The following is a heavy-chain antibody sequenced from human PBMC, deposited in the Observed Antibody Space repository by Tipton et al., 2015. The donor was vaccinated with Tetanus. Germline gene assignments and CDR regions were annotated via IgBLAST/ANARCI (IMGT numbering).Heavy chain of an antibody. Sequence: QLVQSGPEVKKPGASVKVSCKASGYTFTGNYIHWVRQAPGQGLEWMGWINTHNGDTDYAQRFQGRVSMTTDTSTSTAYMELRGLRSDDTALYFCVRDKVGGITGFDHWGQGTLVTVSS. J-gene: IGHJ4*02. CDR3: VRDKVGGITGFDH. V-gene: IGHV1-2*02. CDR2: INTHNGDT. CDR1: GYTFTGNY. D-gene: IGHD1-26*01.